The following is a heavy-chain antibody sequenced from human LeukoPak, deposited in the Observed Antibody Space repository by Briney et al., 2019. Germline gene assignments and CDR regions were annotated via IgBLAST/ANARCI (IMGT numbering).Heavy chain of an antibody. D-gene: IGHD3-9*01. CDR1: GGSISRSRYY. V-gene: IGHV4-39*07. CDR3: ARLPLRYFDWLSNDY. Sequence: SETLSLTCTVSGGSISRSRYYWGWIRQPPGKGLEWIGSIYYSGSTYYNPSLKSRVTISVDTSKNQFSLKLSSVTAADTAVYYCARLPLRYFDWLSNDYWGQGTLVTVSS. J-gene: IGHJ4*02. CDR2: IYYSGST.